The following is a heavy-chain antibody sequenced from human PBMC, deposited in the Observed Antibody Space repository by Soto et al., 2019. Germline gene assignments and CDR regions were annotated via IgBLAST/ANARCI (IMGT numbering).Heavy chain of an antibody. CDR2: IYHSETT. V-gene: IGHV4-61*01. CDR1: GSSVSGGIYY. D-gene: IGHD4-17*01. J-gene: IGHJ4*02. CDR3: ARYRDYGDYGYFDS. Sequence: QVQLQESGPGLVKPSETLSLTCTVSGSSVSGGIYYWTWIRQPPGKGLEWIGYIYHSETTNYNASLRSRVTISVDTSKNQFSLRVTSVTAADTAVYYCARYRDYGDYGYFDSWGQGTLVTVSS.